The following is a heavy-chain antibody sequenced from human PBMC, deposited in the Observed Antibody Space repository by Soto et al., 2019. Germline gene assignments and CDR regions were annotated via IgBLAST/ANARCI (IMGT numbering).Heavy chain of an antibody. J-gene: IGHJ4*02. CDR1: GGTFSSYT. V-gene: IGHV1-69*06. CDR3: ARSLGRGWTRY. CDR2: LIPVFNTT. Sequence: QVHLVQSEAEVKKPGSSVKVSCKASGGTFSSYTVSWVRQAPGQGLEWVGGLIPVFNTTYYAQNFQGRVTIHSDKSTSTAYMELSNLRSEDTAVYYCARSLGRGWTRYWGQGTLVTVSS. D-gene: IGHD6-19*01.